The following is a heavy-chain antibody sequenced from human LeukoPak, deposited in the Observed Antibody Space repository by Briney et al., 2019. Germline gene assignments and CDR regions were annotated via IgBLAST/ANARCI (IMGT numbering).Heavy chain of an antibody. V-gene: IGHV1-2*02. Sequence: GASVNVSCKASVYTFTGYYMHWVRQAPGQGLEWMGWINPNSGGTNYAQKFQGRVTMTRDTSISTAYMELSRLRSDDTAVYYCARAKLRYCDWLLASSPYFDYWGQGTLVTVSS. CDR2: INPNSGGT. D-gene: IGHD3-9*01. CDR1: VYTFTGYY. CDR3: ARAKLRYCDWLLASSPYFDY. J-gene: IGHJ4*02.